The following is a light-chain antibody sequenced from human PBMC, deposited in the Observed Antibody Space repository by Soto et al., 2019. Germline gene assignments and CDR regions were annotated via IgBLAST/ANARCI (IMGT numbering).Light chain of an antibody. CDR2: GAS. CDR1: QDIRKY. V-gene: IGKV1-33*01. Sequence: DIQITQSPSSLSASVGDRVTITCQASQDIRKYLNWYQQKPGRAPKLLIYGASNLETGVPSRFSGSGYGTDFIFTISSLQPEDIATYYCQQYDNPPPFTFGPGTKVAIK. CDR3: QQYDNPPPFT. J-gene: IGKJ3*01.